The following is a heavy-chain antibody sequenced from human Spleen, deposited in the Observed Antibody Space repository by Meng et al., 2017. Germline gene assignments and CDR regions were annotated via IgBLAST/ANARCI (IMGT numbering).Heavy chain of an antibody. V-gene: IGHV4-34*01. J-gene: IGHJ4*02. Sequence: QVQLPQWGAGLLTPSDTLSLICAVYGGSFSDYYWSWIRQPPGKGLEWIGEINHSGSTNYNPSLESRATISVDTSQNNLSLKLSSVTAADTAVYYCARGLRGLRFGELHYGYWGQGTLVTVSS. CDR2: INHSGST. CDR1: GGSFSDYY. CDR3: ARGLRGLRFGELHYGY. D-gene: IGHD3-10*01.